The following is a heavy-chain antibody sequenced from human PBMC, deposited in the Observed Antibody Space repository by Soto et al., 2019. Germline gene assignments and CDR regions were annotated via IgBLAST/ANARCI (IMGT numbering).Heavy chain of an antibody. J-gene: IGHJ6*02. D-gene: IGHD6-13*01. CDR2: IYYSGST. CDR1: GGSISSSSYY. CDR3: ARQGYSSSWFYYYDYGMDV. V-gene: IGHV4-39*01. Sequence: KASETLSLTCTVSGGSISSSSYYWGWIRQPPGKGLEWIGSIYYSGSTYYNPSLKSRVTISVDTSKNQFSLKLSSVTAADTAVYYCARQGYSSSWFYYYDYGMDVWGQGTTVTVSS.